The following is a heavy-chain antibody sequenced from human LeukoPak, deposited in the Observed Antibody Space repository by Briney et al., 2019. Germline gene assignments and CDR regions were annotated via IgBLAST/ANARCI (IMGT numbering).Heavy chain of an antibody. V-gene: IGHV4-59*12. CDR3: ARAGRGSSSGWFDP. D-gene: IGHD6-6*01. CDR1: GGSISSYY. Sequence: SETLSLTCTVSGGSISSYYWSWIRQPPGKGLEWIGYIYYSGSTNYNPSLKSRVTISVDTSKNQFSLKLSSVTAADTAVYYCARAGRGSSSGWFDPWGQGTLVTVSS. CDR2: IYYSGST. J-gene: IGHJ5*02.